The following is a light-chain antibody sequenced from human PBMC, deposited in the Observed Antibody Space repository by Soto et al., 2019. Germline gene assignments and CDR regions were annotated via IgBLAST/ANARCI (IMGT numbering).Light chain of an antibody. Sequence: EIVLTQSPATLSLSPGERATLSCRASQSVSSYLAWYQQKPGQAPRLLIYDASNRATGIPARFSGSGSGTDFTLTITSREPEDFAVYYCQQRSNWPSTCGGGTKVEIK. CDR1: QSVSSY. CDR3: QQRSNWPST. V-gene: IGKV3-11*01. CDR2: DAS. J-gene: IGKJ4*01.